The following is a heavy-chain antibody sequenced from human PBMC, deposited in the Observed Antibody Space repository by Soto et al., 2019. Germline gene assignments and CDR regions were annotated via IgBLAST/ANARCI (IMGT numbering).Heavy chain of an antibody. D-gene: IGHD3-10*01. Sequence: QMGQSGAEVKKPGSSVKVSCTASGDTFSRSTLSWVRQAPGQGLEWMGRTIPILSMSDYAQKFQGRVSINADKSTSTVYMERSRLRSEDTAVYYCATNYGSGSAHFDNWGQGTLVTVSS. J-gene: IGHJ4*02. V-gene: IGHV1-69*02. CDR2: TIPILSMS. CDR3: ATNYGSGSAHFDN. CDR1: GDTFSRST.